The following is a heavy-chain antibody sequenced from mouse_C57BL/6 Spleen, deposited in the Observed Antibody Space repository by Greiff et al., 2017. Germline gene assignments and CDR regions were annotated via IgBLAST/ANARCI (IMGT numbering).Heavy chain of an antibody. CDR1: GYTFTSYW. V-gene: IGHV1-55*01. Sequence: VQLQQPGAELVKPGASVKMSCKASGYTFTSYWITWVKQRPGQGLEWIGDIYPGSGSTNYNEKLKSKATLTVDTSSSTAYMQLSSLTSEDSAVYYCARDWYYGNGIYYAMDYWGQGTSVTVSS. J-gene: IGHJ4*01. D-gene: IGHD1-1*01. CDR2: IYPGSGST. CDR3: ARDWYYGNGIYYAMDY.